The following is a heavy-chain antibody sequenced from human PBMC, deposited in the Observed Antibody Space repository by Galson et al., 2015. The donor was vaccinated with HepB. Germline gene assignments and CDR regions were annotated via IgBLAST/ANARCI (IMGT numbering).Heavy chain of an antibody. CDR2: INHSGST. J-gene: IGHJ4*02. Sequence: ETLSLTCAVYGGSFSGYYWSWIRQPPGKGLEWIGEINHSGSTNYNPSLKSRVTISVDMSKNQFSLKLSSVTAADTAVYYCARTPRITMVRGVRGAFDYWGQGTLVTVSS. V-gene: IGHV4-34*01. CDR1: GGSFSGYY. CDR3: ARTPRITMVRGVRGAFDY. D-gene: IGHD3-10*01.